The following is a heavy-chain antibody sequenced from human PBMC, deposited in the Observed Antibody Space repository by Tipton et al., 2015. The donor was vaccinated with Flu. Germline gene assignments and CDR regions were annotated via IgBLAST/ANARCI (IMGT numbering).Heavy chain of an antibody. CDR2: ISSSASTI. V-gene: IGHV3-48*03. CDR3: ATLTGDDY. D-gene: IGHD7-27*01. Sequence: GSLRLSCAASGFTFSNYEMNWVRQAPGKGLEWLSYISSSASTISYADSVRGRFTISRDNAKNSLYLQLNSLRAEDTALYHCATLTGDDYWGQGDLVTVSS. J-gene: IGHJ4*02. CDR1: GFTFSNYE.